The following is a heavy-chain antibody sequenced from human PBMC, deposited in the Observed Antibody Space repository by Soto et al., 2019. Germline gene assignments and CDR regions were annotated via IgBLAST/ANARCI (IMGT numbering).Heavy chain of an antibody. J-gene: IGHJ4*02. CDR3: AIGYSYGRFDY. CDR2: IIPIFGTA. D-gene: IGHD5-18*01. V-gene: IGHV1-69*13. Sequence: GASVKVSCKASGGTFSSYAISWVRQAPGQGLEWMGGIIPIFGTANYAQKFQGRVTITADESTITAYMELSSLRSEDTAVYYCAIGYSYGRFDYWGQGTLVTVSS. CDR1: GGTFSSYA.